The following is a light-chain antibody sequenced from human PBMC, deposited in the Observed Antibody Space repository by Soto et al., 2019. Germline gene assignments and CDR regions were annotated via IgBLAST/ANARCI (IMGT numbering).Light chain of an antibody. CDR2: ATS. Sequence: ILITKATSTLSLSPGESATLSFRASQSVSSSYLAWYQQKPGQTPRLLIYATSTRATGIPARFSGSGSGTEFTLTINSLQSEDFAVYYCQQYNNWPRTFGQGTKVDIK. CDR3: QQYNNWPRT. CDR1: QSVSSSY. V-gene: IGKV3-15*01. J-gene: IGKJ1*01.